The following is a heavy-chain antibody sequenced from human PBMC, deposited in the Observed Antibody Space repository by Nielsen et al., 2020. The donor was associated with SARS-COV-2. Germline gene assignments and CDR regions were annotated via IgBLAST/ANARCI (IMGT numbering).Heavy chain of an antibody. V-gene: IGHV4-30-2*01. CDR2: IYHSGRT. CDR1: GGSISSGGYS. CDR3: ARGGRITFGGADDAFDI. D-gene: IGHD3-16*01. Sequence: LRLSCAVSGGSISSGGYSWSWIRQPPGKGLEWIGYIYHSGRTYYNPSLKSRVTISVDRSKNQFSLRLSSVTAADTAVYYCARGGRITFGGADDAFDIWGQGTMVTVSS. J-gene: IGHJ3*02.